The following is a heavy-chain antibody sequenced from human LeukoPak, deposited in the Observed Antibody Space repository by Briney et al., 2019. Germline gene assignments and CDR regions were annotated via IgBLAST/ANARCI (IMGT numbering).Heavy chain of an antibody. CDR3: ASLNWNYADY. Sequence: GGSLRLSCTASGFTFSHHWMTWVRQAPGKGLEWVANIKEDGSEKDYVDSVKGRFTISRDNGKNSLYLQMNSLRGEDTAVYYCASLNWNYADYWGQGTLVTVST. CDR1: GFTFSHHW. V-gene: IGHV3-7*01. D-gene: IGHD3-3*01. CDR2: IKEDGSEK. J-gene: IGHJ4*02.